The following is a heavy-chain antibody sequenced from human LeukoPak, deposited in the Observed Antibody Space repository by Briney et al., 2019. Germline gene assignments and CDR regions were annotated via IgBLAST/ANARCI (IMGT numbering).Heavy chain of an antibody. CDR3: AKRLLSRRSQFDT. CDR1: GFTFSNYA. Sequence: GGSLRLSSAASGFTFSNYAMCCVPQAPGEGREWGSHISGSGDTTHLADSVKGRFTISRGNSKNTVSLEMNSLRAEDTAVYYCAKRLLSRRSQFDTCVRGELATVSS. D-gene: IGHD3-16*02. CDR2: ISGSGDTT. J-gene: IGHJ5*02. V-gene: IGHV3-23*01.